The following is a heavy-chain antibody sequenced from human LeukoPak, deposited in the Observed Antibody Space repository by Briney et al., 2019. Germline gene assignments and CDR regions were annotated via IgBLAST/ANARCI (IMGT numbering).Heavy chain of an antibody. V-gene: IGHV4-59*08. CDR2: IYNSEST. Sequence: SETLSLTCTVSGGSISSYYWTWIRQPPGKGLEWIGYIYNSESTNYNPSLKSRVTISVDTSKNQFSLKLTSVTAADTAVYYCARSFRYCSSTSCPTRDYYYYYYGMDVWGQGTTVTVSS. CDR3: ARSFRYCSSTSCPTRDYYYYYYGMDV. J-gene: IGHJ6*02. CDR1: GGSISSYY. D-gene: IGHD2-2*01.